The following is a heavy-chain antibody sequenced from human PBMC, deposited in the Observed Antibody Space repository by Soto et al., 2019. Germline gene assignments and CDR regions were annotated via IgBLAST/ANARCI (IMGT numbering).Heavy chain of an antibody. J-gene: IGHJ6*02. V-gene: IGHV5-51*01. CDR2: IYPGDSDT. D-gene: IGHD2-15*01. Sequence: PGESLKISCKGPGYSFTSYWIGWVRQMPGKGLEWMGIIYPGDSDTRYSPSFQGQVTISADKSISTAYLQWSSLKASDTAMYYCARRRYCSGGSCQRNYYYYGMDVWGQGTTVTVSS. CDR1: GYSFTSYW. CDR3: ARRRYCSGGSCQRNYYYYGMDV.